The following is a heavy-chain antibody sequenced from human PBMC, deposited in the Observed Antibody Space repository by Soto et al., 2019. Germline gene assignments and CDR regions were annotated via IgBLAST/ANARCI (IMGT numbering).Heavy chain of an antibody. J-gene: IGHJ6*02. D-gene: IGHD6-13*01. CDR2: IYPGDSDT. Sequence: GESLKISCKGSGYSFTSYWTGWVRQMPGKGLEWMGIIYPGDSDTRYSPSFQGQVTISADKSISTAYLQWGSLKASDTAMYYCARGAYSSSWYLSYYYYGMDVWGQGTTVTVSS. V-gene: IGHV5-51*01. CDR3: ARGAYSSSWYLSYYYYGMDV. CDR1: GYSFTSYW.